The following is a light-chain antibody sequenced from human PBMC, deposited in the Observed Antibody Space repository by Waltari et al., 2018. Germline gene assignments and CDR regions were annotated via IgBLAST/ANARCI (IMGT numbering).Light chain of an antibody. V-gene: IGLV1-51*02. CDR1: RSHIGENS. J-gene: IGLJ7*01. CDR3: GTWDSSLSGAV. Sequence: QSVLTQPPSVSAAPGPRVTISCSGGRSHIGENSVSWYRQFPGPAPKLLIYENTERPSGIPGRFSGSKSGTSATLDITGLQAGDEADYYCGTWDSSLSGAVFGGGTHLTVL. CDR2: ENT.